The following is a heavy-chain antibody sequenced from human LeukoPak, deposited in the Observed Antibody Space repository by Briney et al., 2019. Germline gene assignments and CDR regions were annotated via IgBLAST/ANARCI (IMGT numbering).Heavy chain of an antibody. CDR1: GFTFTTYW. Sequence: GGSLRLSCAASGFTFTTYWMSWVRQLPGKGLEWVANINQDGTEKYYVDSVKGRFTISRDNSKNMLYLQMNSLRAEDTAVYYCAKAPTYYYDSKSYMDAWGKGTTVTISS. J-gene: IGHJ6*03. V-gene: IGHV3-7*01. CDR3: AKAPTYYYDSKSYMDA. CDR2: INQDGTEK. D-gene: IGHD3-22*01.